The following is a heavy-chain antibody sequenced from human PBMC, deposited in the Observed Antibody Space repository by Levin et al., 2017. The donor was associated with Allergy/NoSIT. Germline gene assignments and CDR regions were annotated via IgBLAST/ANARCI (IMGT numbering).Heavy chain of an antibody. D-gene: IGHD6-19*01. CDR2: INPNSGGT. J-gene: IGHJ4*02. CDR1: GYTFTDYF. V-gene: IGHV1-2*02. Sequence: ASVKVSCKASGYTFTDYFIHWVRQAPGQGLEWMGWINPNSGGTNYAQKFQGRVTMTRDTSISTAYMELSRLRSDDTAVYYCARATPVAADFDYWGQGSLVTVAS. CDR3: ARATPVAADFDY.